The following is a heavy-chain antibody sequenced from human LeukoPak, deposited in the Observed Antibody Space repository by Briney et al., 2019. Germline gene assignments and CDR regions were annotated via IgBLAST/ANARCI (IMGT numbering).Heavy chain of an antibody. CDR2: INQDGSGK. CDR1: GFTFSDQS. J-gene: IGHJ5*02. Sequence: GGSLRLSCAASGFTFSDQSMNRVRQAPGKGLEWVANINQDGSGKFYVDSVKGRFTISRDNAKNSLYLQMNGLRADDTAVYYCARTQLNGSRAPWGQGTLVTVSS. D-gene: IGHD3-10*01. CDR3: ARTQLNGSRAP. V-gene: IGHV3-7*01.